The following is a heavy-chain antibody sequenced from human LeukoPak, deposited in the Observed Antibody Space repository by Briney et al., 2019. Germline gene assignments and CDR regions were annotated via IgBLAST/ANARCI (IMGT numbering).Heavy chain of an antibody. CDR1: GVTFSSYW. Sequence: GGSLRLSCAVSGVTFSSYWMSWARQAPGKGLEWVANIKQDGSEKYYVDSVKGRFTISRDNAKNSLYLQMNSLRAEDTAVYYCARAVYNYGSTTTDYWGQGTLVTVSS. CDR3: ARAVYNYGSTTTDY. J-gene: IGHJ4*02. D-gene: IGHD5-18*01. V-gene: IGHV3-7*01. CDR2: IKQDGSEK.